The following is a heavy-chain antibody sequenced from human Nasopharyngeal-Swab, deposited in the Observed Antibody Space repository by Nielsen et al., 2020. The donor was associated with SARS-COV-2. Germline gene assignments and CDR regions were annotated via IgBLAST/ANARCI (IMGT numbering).Heavy chain of an antibody. J-gene: IGHJ4*02. CDR3: AVIAAAGTSFDY. D-gene: IGHD6-13*01. CDR1: GFTFSSYG. CDR2: IWYDGSNK. V-gene: IGHV3-33*01. Sequence: GESLKTSYAASGFTFSSYGMHRVRQAPGKGLEWVAVIWYDGSNKYYADSVKGRFPISRDNSKNTLYLQMNSLRAEDTAVYYCAVIAAAGTSFDYWGQGTLVTVSS.